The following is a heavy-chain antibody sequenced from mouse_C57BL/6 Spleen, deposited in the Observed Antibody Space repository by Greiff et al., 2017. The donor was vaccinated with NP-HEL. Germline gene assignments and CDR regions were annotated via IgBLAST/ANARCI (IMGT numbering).Heavy chain of an antibody. D-gene: IGHD2-12*01. V-gene: IGHV3-6*01. CDR1: GYSITSGYY. CDR3: ARDNYCYVPGAMDD. CDR2: IRYDGST. J-gene: IGHJ4*01. Sequence: ESGPGLVKPSPSLSLTCSVTGYSITSGYYWNWIRQFPGNKLEWMGYIRYDGSTNYNPSLKNRISITRDTSKNQFFLKLNSVTTEDTATYYGARDNYCYVPGAMDDWGQGTSVTVSS.